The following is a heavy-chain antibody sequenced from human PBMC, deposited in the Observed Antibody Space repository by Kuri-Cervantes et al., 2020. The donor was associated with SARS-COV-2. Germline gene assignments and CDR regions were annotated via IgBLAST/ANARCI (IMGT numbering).Heavy chain of an antibody. V-gene: IGHV3-53*01. CDR2: IYVPRT. J-gene: IGHJ4*02. CDR1: GFTVSDYY. D-gene: IGHD6-13*01. CDR3: ARGRYTNSWYYFDY. Sequence: GGSLRLSCAASGFTVSDYYMTWVRQAPGKGLEWFSVIYVPRTEYADSVKGRFTISRDNSNNTVYLQMNSLRAEDSAVYYFARGRYTNSWYYFDYWGQGTLVTVSS.